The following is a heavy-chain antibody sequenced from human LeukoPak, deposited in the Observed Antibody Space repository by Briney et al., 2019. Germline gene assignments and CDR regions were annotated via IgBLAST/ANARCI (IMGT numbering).Heavy chain of an antibody. CDR3: ARHVSVAVYYYYYMDV. V-gene: IGHV4-34*01. J-gene: IGHJ6*03. D-gene: IGHD6-19*01. Sequence: SETLSLTCAVYGGSFSGDFWSWIRQSPGKGLGWIGEINHGGSTTYNPSLKSRVTISVDTSKNQFSLKLSSVTAADTAVYYCARHVSVAVYYYYYMDVWGKGTTVTISS. CDR2: INHGGST. CDR1: GGSFSGDF.